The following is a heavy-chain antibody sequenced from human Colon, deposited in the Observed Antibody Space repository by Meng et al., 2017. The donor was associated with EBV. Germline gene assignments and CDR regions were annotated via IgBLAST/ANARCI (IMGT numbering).Heavy chain of an antibody. V-gene: IGHV4-34*01. J-gene: IGHJ4*02. CDR3: ASSDYYRSDY. D-gene: IGHD3-22*01. Sequence: QVQVQQWGAGLLKPLXXLSLTCGVYGASFSGYYWSWIRQPPGKGLEWIGEVNPSGSTNYSPSLKSRVTISVDTSKNQFSLRLNSVTAADTAVYYCASSDYYRSDYGGQGTMVTVSS. CDR1: GASFSGYY. CDR2: VNPSGST.